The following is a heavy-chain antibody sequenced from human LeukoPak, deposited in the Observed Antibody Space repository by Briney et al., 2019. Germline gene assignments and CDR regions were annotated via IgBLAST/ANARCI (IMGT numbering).Heavy chain of an antibody. CDR3: ASLWAGNY. CDR1: GFTVSSNY. Sequence: PGGSLRLSRAASGFTVSSNYMSWVRQAPGKGLEWVSIIYSGGNTYYADYLKGRFTIYRDNSRNTVYLQMNSLRAEDTAVYYCASLWAGNYWGQGTLVTVSS. J-gene: IGHJ4*02. CDR2: IYSGGNT. V-gene: IGHV3-53*01. D-gene: IGHD3-10*01.